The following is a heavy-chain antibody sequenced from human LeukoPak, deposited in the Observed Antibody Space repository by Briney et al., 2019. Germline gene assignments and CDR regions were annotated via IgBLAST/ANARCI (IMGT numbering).Heavy chain of an antibody. D-gene: IGHD3-22*01. J-gene: IGHJ4*02. CDR2: IKQDGSEK. V-gene: IGHV3-7*03. CDR1: GFTFSSYW. CDR3: VRVSRIYYDSSGYYGGVGDY. Sequence: GGSLRLSCAASGFTFSSYWMSWVRQAPGKGLEWVANIKQDGSEKYYVDSVKGRFTISRDNAKNSLYLQMNSLRAEDTAVYYCVRVSRIYYDSSGYYGGVGDYWGQGTLVTVSS.